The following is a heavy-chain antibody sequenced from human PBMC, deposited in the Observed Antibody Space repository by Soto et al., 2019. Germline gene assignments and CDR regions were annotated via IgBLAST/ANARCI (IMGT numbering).Heavy chain of an antibody. J-gene: IGHJ4*02. D-gene: IGHD6-19*01. Sequence: EVQLVESGGGLVKPGGSLRLSCAASGFTFSTAWMSWVRQAPGKGLEWVGRIKTKTDGETTDYAAPVKGRFTSSRVNSKSTLYLQMNRRRSVETAGYFCHPKWLASYDYWGQGTLVTVAS. V-gene: IGHV3-15*01. CDR3: HPKWLASYDY. CDR2: IKTKTDGETT. CDR1: GFTFSTAW.